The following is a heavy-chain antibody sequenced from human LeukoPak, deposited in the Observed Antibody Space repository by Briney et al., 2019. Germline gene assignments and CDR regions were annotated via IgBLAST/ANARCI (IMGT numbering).Heavy chain of an antibody. V-gene: IGHV3-23*01. CDR3: VKDPRDTYGTNWFVS. D-gene: IGHD2-21*01. CDR1: GFSFGNYA. CDR2: ISGTGGAT. J-gene: IGHJ5*01. Sequence: GGSLRLSCVASGFSFGNYAMSWVRQAPGKGLQWVSQISGTGGATWYAGFARDRFTISRDNSKKTPYLQMSGLRVEDTAMYYCVKDPRDTYGTNWFVSWGQGTLLIVSS.